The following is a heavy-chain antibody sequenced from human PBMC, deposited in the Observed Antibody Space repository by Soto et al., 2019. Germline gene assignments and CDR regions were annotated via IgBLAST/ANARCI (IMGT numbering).Heavy chain of an antibody. CDR3: ARLRFLELLQLQNYYYYGMDV. V-gene: IGHV1-69*06. Sequence: QVQLVQSGAEVKKPGSSVKVSCKASGGTFSSYAISWVRQAPGQGLEWMGGFIPIFGTANYAQKFQGRVTITADKSTSTAYMELSSLGSEDTAVYYCARLRFLELLQLQNYYYYGMDVWGQGTTVTVSS. CDR2: FIPIFGTA. D-gene: IGHD3-3*01. CDR1: GGTFSSYA. J-gene: IGHJ6*02.